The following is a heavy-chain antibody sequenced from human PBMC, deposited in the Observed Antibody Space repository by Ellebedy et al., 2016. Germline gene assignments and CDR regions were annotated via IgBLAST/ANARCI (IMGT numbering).Heavy chain of an antibody. V-gene: IGHV3-30-3*01. CDR3: ARAGVLRYFDWLLDGYYHYYGMDV. D-gene: IGHD3-9*01. J-gene: IGHJ6*02. CDR1: GFTFSSYA. Sequence: GGSLRLSCAASGFTFSSYALHWVRQAPGKGLEWVAVISSDGSNKYYADSVKGRFTISRDNSKNTLYLQMNSLRAEDTAVYYCARAGVLRYFDWLLDGYYHYYGMDVWGQGTTVTVSS. CDR2: ISSDGSNK.